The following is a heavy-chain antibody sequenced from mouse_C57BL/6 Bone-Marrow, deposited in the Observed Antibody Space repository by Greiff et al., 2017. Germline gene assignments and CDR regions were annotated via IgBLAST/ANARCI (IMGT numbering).Heavy chain of an antibody. CDR1: GYTFTSYG. Sequence: VQLQQSGAELARPGASVKLSCKASGYTFTSYGISWVKQRTGLGLEWIGEIYPRSGNTYYNEKFKGKATLTADKSSSTAYMELRSLTSEDSAVYFCATLRRDWYCDVWGTGTTVTVSA. D-gene: IGHD1-2*01. V-gene: IGHV1-81*01. J-gene: IGHJ1*03. CDR3: ATLRRDWYCDV. CDR2: IYPRSGNT.